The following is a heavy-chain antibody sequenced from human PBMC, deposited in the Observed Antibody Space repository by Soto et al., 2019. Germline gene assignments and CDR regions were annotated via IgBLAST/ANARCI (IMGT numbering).Heavy chain of an antibody. CDR2: ISTYNGDT. CDR1: GYSFTTYG. CDR3: AREGSRPYYYYGMDV. V-gene: IGHV1-18*01. D-gene: IGHD2-15*01. J-gene: IGHJ6*02. Sequence: QVQLVQSGAEVKKPGASVKVSCKASGYSFTTYGIAWVRQAPGQGLEWMGWISTYNGDTDYAQNLQGRVIMTTDTSPITAYMEWRSLRSDDTAVYYCAREGSRPYYYYGMDVWGQGTTVSGSS.